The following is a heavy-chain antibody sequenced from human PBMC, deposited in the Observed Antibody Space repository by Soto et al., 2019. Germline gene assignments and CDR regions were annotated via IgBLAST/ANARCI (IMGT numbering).Heavy chain of an antibody. V-gene: IGHV1-18*01. CDR2: IGADNGNT. J-gene: IGHJ6*02. D-gene: IGHD1-7*01. Sequence: ASVKVSCKASGYTFTSYGISWVRQAPGQGLDWMGWIGADNGNTNYAQKVQCRVTMTTDTYKRTASMELRNMGCEDTAVYXCARDRAGLTGTNYSYYGMHVCGQATTVTVS. CDR1: GYTFTSYG. CDR3: ARDRAGLTGTNYSYYGMHV.